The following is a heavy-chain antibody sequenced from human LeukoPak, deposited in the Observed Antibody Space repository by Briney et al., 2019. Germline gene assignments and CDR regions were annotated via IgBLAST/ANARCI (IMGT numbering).Heavy chain of an antibody. J-gene: IGHJ3*02. D-gene: IGHD6-6*01. CDR3: AKVSVGGQLVGDDAFDI. V-gene: IGHV1-69*04. Sequence: SVKVSCKASGGTFSSYAISWVRQAPGQGLEWMGRIIPILGIANYAQKFQGRVTITADKSTSTAYMELSSLRSEDTAVYYCAKVSVGGQLVGDDAFDIWGQGTMVTVSS. CDR2: IIPILGIA. CDR1: GGTFSSYA.